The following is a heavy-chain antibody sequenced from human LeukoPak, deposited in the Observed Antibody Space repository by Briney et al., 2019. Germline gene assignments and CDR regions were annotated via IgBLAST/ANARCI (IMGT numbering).Heavy chain of an antibody. CDR3: ARDLETITGTIGYYYGLDV. J-gene: IGHJ6*01. Sequence: GGSLRLSCAASGFTFTNHGLHWVRQAPGKGLEWVAVISYDEGKEYYADSVKGRFTISRDNSKNTMFLQMNSLRAEDTAVYYCARDLETITGTIGYYYGLDVWGQGTTVTVSS. V-gene: IGHV3-30*03. D-gene: IGHD1-7*01. CDR2: ISYDEGKE. CDR1: GFTFTNHG.